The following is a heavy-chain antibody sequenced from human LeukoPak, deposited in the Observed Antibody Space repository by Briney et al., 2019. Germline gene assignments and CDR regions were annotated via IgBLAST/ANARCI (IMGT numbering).Heavy chain of an antibody. CDR1: GFTFDDYG. CDR3: ASWAAAGTKEVY. Sequence: GGSLRLSCAASGFTFDDYGMSWVRPAPGKGLEWVSGINWNGGSTGYADSVKGRFTISRDNAKNSLYLQMNSLRAEDTALYYCASWAAAGTKEVYWGQGTLVTVS. D-gene: IGHD6-13*01. J-gene: IGHJ4*02. CDR2: INWNGGST. V-gene: IGHV3-20*04.